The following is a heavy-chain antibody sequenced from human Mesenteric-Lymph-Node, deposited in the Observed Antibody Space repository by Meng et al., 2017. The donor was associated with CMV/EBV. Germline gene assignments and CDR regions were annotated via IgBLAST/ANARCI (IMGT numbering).Heavy chain of an antibody. V-gene: IGHV3-21*01. J-gene: IGHJ6*02. CDR1: GFTFRSYG. Sequence: GGPLRLSCAASGFTFRSYGMNWVRQAPGKGLEWVSSISDIISDIHYADSVRGRFTISRDNAKNSLYLQMNSLRAEDTAVYYCVRKQFEDYYYGMDVWGRGTTVTVSS. CDR2: ISDIISDI. D-gene: IGHD6-6*01. CDR3: VRKQFEDYYYGMDV.